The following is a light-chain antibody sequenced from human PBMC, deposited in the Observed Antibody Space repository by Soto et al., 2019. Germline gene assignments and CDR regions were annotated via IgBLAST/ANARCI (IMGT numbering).Light chain of an antibody. CDR2: AAS. CDR1: QGIGIY. Sequence: DIQMTQSPSSLSASLGDRVTITCRASQGIGIYLAWYQQKPGKVPKLLIYAASTLQSGVPTPFSGRGSGTDFTLTISTLQPEDVATYYCEKYNSAPRTVGQGTRVDI. CDR3: EKYNSAPRT. J-gene: IGKJ1*01. V-gene: IGKV1-27*01.